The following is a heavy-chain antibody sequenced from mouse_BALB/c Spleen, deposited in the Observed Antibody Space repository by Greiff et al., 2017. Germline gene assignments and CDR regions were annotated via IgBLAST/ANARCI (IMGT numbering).Heavy chain of an antibody. CDR3: ARKYGGYFDV. V-gene: IGHV1-69*02. CDR1: GYTFTSYW. CDR2: IDPSDSYT. Sequence: VQLQQSGAELVKPGASVKLSCKASGYTFTSYWMHWVKQRPGQGLEWIGEIDPSDSYTNYNQKFKGKATLTVDKSSSTAYMQLSSLTSEDSAVYYCARKYGGYFDVWGAGTTVTVSS. D-gene: IGHD5-1-1*01. J-gene: IGHJ1*01.